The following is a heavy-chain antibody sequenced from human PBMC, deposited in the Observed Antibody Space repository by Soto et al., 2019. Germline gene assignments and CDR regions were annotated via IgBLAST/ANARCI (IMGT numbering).Heavy chain of an antibody. J-gene: IGHJ4*02. CDR1: GDTFIAYY. Sequence: QVQLVQSGAEVKKPGASVKVSCKASGDTFIAYYIHWLRQAPGQGLEWMGWIDLEIGGTNSAQNFQGRVTMTRDTSINTVYTELSRLKSDDTAIYYCARDTYITGGYEYWCQGTLVTVYS. CDR3: ARDTYITGGYEY. V-gene: IGHV1-2*02. D-gene: IGHD6-19*01. CDR2: IDLEIGGT.